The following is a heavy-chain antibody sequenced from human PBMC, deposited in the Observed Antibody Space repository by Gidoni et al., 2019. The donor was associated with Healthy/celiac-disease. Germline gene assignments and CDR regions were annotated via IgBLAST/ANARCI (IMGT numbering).Heavy chain of an antibody. J-gene: IGHJ4*02. CDR2: IYSGGST. CDR1: GFTVSSNY. V-gene: IGHV3-66*01. Sequence: EVQLVESGGGLVQPGGSLRLSCAASGFTVSSNYMSWVRQAPGKGLEWVSVIYSGGSTYYADSVKGRFTISRDNSKNTLYLQMNSLRAEDTAVYYCARDKDYSNYAYWGQGTLVTVSS. CDR3: ARDKDYSNYAY. D-gene: IGHD4-4*01.